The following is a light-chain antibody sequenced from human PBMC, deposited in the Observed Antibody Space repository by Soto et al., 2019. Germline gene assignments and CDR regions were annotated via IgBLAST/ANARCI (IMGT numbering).Light chain of an antibody. CDR3: SSYTSSSTLDV. CDR2: NVN. Sequence: QSALIQPPSVSGSPGQSVTISCTGTSSDVGSYDSVSWYQQHPGTVPKPMIYNVNTQPSGVPDRFSGSKSGNTASMTISGLQAEDEADYYCSSYTSSSTLDVFGTGTKLTVL. CDR1: SSDVGSYDS. V-gene: IGLV2-18*02. J-gene: IGLJ1*01.